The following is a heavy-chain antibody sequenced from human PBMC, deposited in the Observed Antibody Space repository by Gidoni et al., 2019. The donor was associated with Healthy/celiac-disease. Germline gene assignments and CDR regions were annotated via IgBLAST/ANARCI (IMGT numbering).Heavy chain of an antibody. CDR3: AKGGSYILYGTQTGDY. J-gene: IGHJ4*02. D-gene: IGHD1-26*01. CDR1: GFTFDDYA. CDR2: ISWNSGSI. V-gene: IGHV3-9*01. Sequence: EVQLVESGGGLVQPGRSLRLSCAASGFTFDDYAMHWVRQAPGKGLEWVSGISWNSGSIGYADSVKGRFTISRDNAKNSLYLQMNSLRAEDTALYYCAKGGSYILYGTQTGDYWGQGTLVTVSS.